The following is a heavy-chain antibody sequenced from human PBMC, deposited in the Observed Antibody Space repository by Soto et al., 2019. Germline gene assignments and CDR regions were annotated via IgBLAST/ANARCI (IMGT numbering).Heavy chain of an antibody. CDR3: ARQGRDSSGYDAFDI. Sequence: LSLTCAASGFTFSSYGMHWVRQAPGKGLEWVAVIWYDGSNKYYADSVKGRFTISRDNSKNTLYLQMNSLRAEDTAVYYCARQGRDSSGYDAFDIWGQGTMVTVSS. CDR2: IWYDGSNK. V-gene: IGHV3-33*01. CDR1: GFTFSSYG. D-gene: IGHD3-22*01. J-gene: IGHJ3*02.